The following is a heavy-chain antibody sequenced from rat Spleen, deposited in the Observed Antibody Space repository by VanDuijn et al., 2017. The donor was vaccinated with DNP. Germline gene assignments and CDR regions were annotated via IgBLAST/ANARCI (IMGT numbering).Heavy chain of an antibody. Sequence: QVQLQQSGAEMAKPGSSVKISCKASGYTFTSYFISWIKQTTGQGLEYIGYINTGSGGTNYNERFKGKATLTVDKSSSTAFMQLSSLTPDDSAVYYCARKDTYYGYNYSDYWGQGVMVTVSS. CDR3: ARKDTYYGYNYSDY. V-gene: IGHV1-43*01. CDR2: INTGSGGT. D-gene: IGHD1-9*01. CDR1: GYTFTSYF. J-gene: IGHJ2*01.